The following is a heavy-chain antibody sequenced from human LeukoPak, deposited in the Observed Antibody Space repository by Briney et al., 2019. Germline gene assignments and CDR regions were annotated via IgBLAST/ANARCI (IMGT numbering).Heavy chain of an antibody. Sequence: SVKVSCKASGGTFSSYAISWVRQAPGQGLEWMGGIIPIFGTANYAQKFQGRVTITADESTSTAYMELSSLRSEDTAVYYCAGSTVTRLAEYFQHWGXGTLVXVS. V-gene: IGHV1-69*13. D-gene: IGHD4-17*01. CDR1: GGTFSSYA. CDR3: AGSTVTRLAEYFQH. CDR2: IIPIFGTA. J-gene: IGHJ1*01.